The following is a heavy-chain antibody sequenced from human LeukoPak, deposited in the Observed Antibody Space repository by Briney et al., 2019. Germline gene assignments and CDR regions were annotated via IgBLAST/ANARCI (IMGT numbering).Heavy chain of an antibody. J-gene: IGHJ4*02. CDR1: GGSISSGGYY. D-gene: IGHD3-10*01. Sequence: SQTLSLTCTVSGGSISSGGYYWSWIRQPPGEGLEWIGSIYYSGSTYYNPSLKSRVTISVDTSKNQFSLKLRSVTAPDTAVYYCARHVPLTYYYGSGRPDYWGQGTLVTVSS. CDR2: IYYSGST. V-gene: IGHV4-39*01. CDR3: ARHVPLTYYYGSGRPDY.